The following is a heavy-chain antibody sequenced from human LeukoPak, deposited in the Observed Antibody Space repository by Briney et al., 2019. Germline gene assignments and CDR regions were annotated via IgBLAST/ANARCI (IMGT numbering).Heavy chain of an antibody. CDR1: GGSISSYY. CDR3: ARATGSSSASSHSFDI. CDR2: IYTSGST. V-gene: IGHV4-4*07. J-gene: IGHJ3*02. D-gene: IGHD2-2*01. Sequence: SKTLSLTCTVSGGSISSYYWSWIRQPAGKGLAWIGRIYTSGSTNYNPSLKSRVTISVDRSKNQFSLKLSSVTAADTAVYYCARATGSSSASSHSFDIWGQGTMVTVSS.